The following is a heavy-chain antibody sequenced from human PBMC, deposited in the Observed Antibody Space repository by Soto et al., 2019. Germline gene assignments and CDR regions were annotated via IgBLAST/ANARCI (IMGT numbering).Heavy chain of an antibody. J-gene: IGHJ4*02. CDR2: VSYGGST. Sequence: SETLSLTCTVSGGSVSTYYWSWIRQPPGKGLEWIGYVSYGGSTNSNPSLRSRVTMSVDTSENQFSLKLSSVTAADTAVYYCARLRQWLVDYWGQGTLVTVSS. CDR1: GGSVSTYY. CDR3: ARLRQWLVDY. D-gene: IGHD6-19*01. V-gene: IGHV4-59*02.